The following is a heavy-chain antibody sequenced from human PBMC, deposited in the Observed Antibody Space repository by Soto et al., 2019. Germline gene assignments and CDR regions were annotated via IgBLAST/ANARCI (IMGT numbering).Heavy chain of an antibody. D-gene: IGHD2-15*01. CDR1: GYTFSAYG. Sequence: ASVKVSCKASGYTFSAYGISWVRQAPGQGPEWMGWISVYNGNTNYAQKFQGRVSMTTDTSTTTAYMELRSLRSDDTAVYYCARDLGNIVVVVAAKGAPFDYWGQGTLVTVSS. CDR2: ISVYNGNT. J-gene: IGHJ4*02. V-gene: IGHV1-18*01. CDR3: ARDLGNIVVVVAAKGAPFDY.